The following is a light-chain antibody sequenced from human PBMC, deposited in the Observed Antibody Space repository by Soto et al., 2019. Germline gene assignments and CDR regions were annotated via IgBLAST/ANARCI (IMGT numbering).Light chain of an antibody. V-gene: IGKV3-20*01. CDR1: QSVSSSY. Sequence: EIVLTQSPGTLSLSPGERATLSCRASQSVSSSYLAWYQQKPVQAPRLCIYGESCRATCIPDRFSGSGSRTDFNLTISRLEPEDLAVYYCQQYGSSPWTFGQGTKVEIK. CDR3: QQYGSSPWT. J-gene: IGKJ1*01. CDR2: GES.